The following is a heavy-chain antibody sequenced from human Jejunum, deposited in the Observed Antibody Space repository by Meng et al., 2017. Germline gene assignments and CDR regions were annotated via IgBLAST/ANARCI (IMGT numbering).Heavy chain of an antibody. V-gene: IGHV3-30*04. CDR1: GFTFSDYL. CDR2: ITEDGSTK. CDR3: AKESGGKVKTFDY. Sequence: GESLKISCAASGFTFSDYLMHWVRQAPGKGLEWVADITEDGSTKFYAGSVKGQFTVSRDNSKNTLYLQMNSLRDEDTAVYYCAKESGGKVKTFDYWGQGTLVTVSS. D-gene: IGHD4-23*01. J-gene: IGHJ4*02.